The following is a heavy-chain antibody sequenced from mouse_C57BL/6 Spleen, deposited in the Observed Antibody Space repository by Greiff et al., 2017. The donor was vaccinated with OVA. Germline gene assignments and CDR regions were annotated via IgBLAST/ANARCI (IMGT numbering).Heavy chain of an antibody. Sequence: EVQLQQSGPELVKPGASVKISCKASGYTFTDYYMNWVKQSHGKSLEWIGDINPNNGGTSYNQKFKGKATLTVDKSSSTAYMELRSLTSEDSAVYYCARSGGFTNLYYYAIDYWGQGTSVTVSS. D-gene: IGHD1-1*01. CDR2: INPNNGGT. CDR1: GYTFTDYY. V-gene: IGHV1-26*01. CDR3: ARSGGFTNLYYYAIDY. J-gene: IGHJ4*01.